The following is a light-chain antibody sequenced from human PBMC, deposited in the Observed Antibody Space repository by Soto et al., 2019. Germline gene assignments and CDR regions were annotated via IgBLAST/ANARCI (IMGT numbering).Light chain of an antibody. V-gene: IGKV3-11*01. J-gene: IGKJ2*01. CDR2: DSS. CDR1: QSVSHY. CDR3: QQRTNMPPYT. Sequence: EIVLTQSPATLSLSPRERATFSCRASQSVSHYLAWYQHKPGQAPRLLIYDSSNRATGIPARFTGSGSRTDFTLTISSLEPEDSAVYYCQQRTNMPPYTFGQGTRLEIK.